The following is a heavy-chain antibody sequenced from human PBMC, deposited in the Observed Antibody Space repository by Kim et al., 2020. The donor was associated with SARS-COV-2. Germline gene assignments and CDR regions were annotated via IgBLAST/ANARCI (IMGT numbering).Heavy chain of an antibody. Sequence: SETLSLTCTVSGGSISSGGYYWSWIRQHPGKGLEWIGYIYYSGSTYYNPSLKSRVTISVDTSKNQFSLKLSSVTAADTAVYYCAREDSIAAPPGYYFDYWGQGTLVTVSS. CDR2: IYYSGST. V-gene: IGHV4-31*03. D-gene: IGHD6-6*01. J-gene: IGHJ4*02. CDR3: AREDSIAAPPGYYFDY. CDR1: GGSISSGGYY.